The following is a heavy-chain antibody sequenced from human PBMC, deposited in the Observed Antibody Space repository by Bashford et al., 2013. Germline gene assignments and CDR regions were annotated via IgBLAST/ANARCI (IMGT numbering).Heavy chain of an antibody. CDR1: GYTFTGYY. CDR2: INPNSGGT. J-gene: IGHJ3*02. Sequence: ASVKVSCKASGYTFTGYYMHWVRQAPGQGLEWMGWINPNSGGTNYAQKFQGRVTMTRDTSISTAYMELSRLRSDDTAVYYCARDREAAAADAFDIWGQGTMVTVSS. D-gene: IGHD6-13*01. V-gene: IGHV1-2*02. CDR3: ARDREAAAADAFDI.